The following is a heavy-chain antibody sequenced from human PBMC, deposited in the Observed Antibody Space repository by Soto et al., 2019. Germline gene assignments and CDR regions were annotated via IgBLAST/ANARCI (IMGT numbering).Heavy chain of an antibody. Sequence: QVQLVQSGAEVKKPGASVKVSCKASGYTFTSYDINWVRQATGQGLEWMEWMNPNSGNTGYAQKFKGRVTMTRNTSMSTADMELSSVRSEDTAVYYCARGRTYDYVWGSYRYIPDYGMDVWGQGTTVTVSS. D-gene: IGHD3-16*02. CDR3: ARGRTYDYVWGSYRYIPDYGMDV. CDR2: MNPNSGNT. J-gene: IGHJ6*02. CDR1: GYTFTSYD. V-gene: IGHV1-8*01.